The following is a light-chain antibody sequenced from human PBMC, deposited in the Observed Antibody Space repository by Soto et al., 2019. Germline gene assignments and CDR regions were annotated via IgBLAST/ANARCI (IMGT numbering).Light chain of an antibody. V-gene: IGKV3D-15*01. J-gene: IGKJ1*01. CDR2: GAS. CDR3: QQYNNWPRT. Sequence: EIVMTQSPAILSASPGETATLSCRASESVSGNLVWYQQKPGQAPRLLIYGASTRATGIPDRFSGSGSGTDFTLTISSLQSEDFAVYYCQQYNNWPRTFGQGTKVDIK. CDR1: ESVSGN.